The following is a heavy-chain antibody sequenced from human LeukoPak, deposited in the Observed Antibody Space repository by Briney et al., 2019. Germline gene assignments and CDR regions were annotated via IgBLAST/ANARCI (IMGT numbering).Heavy chain of an antibody. J-gene: IGHJ4*02. Sequence: ASVKVSCKVSGYTLTELSMHWVRQAPGKGLEWMGGFDPEDGETIYAQKFQGRVTMTEDTSTDTAYMELSSLRSEDTAVYYCATAQTIFGVVIKRYFDYWGQGTLVTVSS. D-gene: IGHD3-3*01. CDR1: GYTLTELS. CDR2: FDPEDGET. V-gene: IGHV1-24*01. CDR3: ATAQTIFGVVIKRYFDY.